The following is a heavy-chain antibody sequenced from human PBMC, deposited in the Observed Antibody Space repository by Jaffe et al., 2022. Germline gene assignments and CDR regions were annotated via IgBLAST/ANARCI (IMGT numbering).Heavy chain of an antibody. CDR2: ISGSGGTT. CDR3: AKRRTSITIFGVVTDSHYYYYMDV. J-gene: IGHJ6*03. Sequence: EVHLLESGGGLVQPGGSLRLSCAASGFTFSSYAMSWVRQAPGKGLEWVSAISGSGGTTYYADSVKGRFTISRDNSKNTLYLQMNSLRAEDTAVYYCAKRRTSITIFGVVTDSHYYYYMDVWGKGTTVTVSS. CDR1: GFTFSSYA. V-gene: IGHV3-23*01. D-gene: IGHD3-3*01.